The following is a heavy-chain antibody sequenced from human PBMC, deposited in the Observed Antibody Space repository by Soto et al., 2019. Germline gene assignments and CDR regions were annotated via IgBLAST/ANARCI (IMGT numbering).Heavy chain of an antibody. CDR1: GYTFTSYA. Sequence: ASVKVSCKASGYTFTSYAMHWVRQAPGQRLEWMGWINAGNGNTKYSQKFQGRVTITRDTSASTAYMELSSLRSEDTAVYYCARDGSGAVAGAFDIWGQGTMVTVSS. J-gene: IGHJ3*02. CDR2: INAGNGNT. V-gene: IGHV1-3*01. D-gene: IGHD6-19*01. CDR3: ARDGSGAVAGAFDI.